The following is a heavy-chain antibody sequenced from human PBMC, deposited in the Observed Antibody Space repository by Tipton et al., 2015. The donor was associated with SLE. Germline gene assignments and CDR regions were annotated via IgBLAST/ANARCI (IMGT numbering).Heavy chain of an antibody. V-gene: IGHV4-39*07. J-gene: IGHJ5*02. CDR3: ARQGDEHIVVVIATSWFDP. CDR1: GGSISSSSYY. CDR2: IYYSGST. D-gene: IGHD2-21*01. Sequence: TLSLTCTVSGGSISSSSYYWGWFRQPPGKGLEWIGSIYYSGSTYYNPSLKSRVTISVDTSKNQFSLKLSSVTAADTAVYYCARQGDEHIVVVIATSWFDPGGQGTLVTVS.